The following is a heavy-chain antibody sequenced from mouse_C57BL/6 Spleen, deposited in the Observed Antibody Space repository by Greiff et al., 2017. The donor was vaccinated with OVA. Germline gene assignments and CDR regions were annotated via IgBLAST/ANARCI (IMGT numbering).Heavy chain of an antibody. CDR3: ARFPNLLLRSGGYFDV. CDR2: INPSNGGT. CDR1: GYTFTSYW. V-gene: IGHV1-53*01. Sequence: QVPLQQPGTELVKPGASVKLSCKASGYTFTSYWMHWVKQRPGQGLEWIGNINPSNGGTNYNEKFKSKATLTVDKSSSTAYMQLSSLTSEDSAVYYCARFPNLLLRSGGYFDVWGTGTTVTVSS. D-gene: IGHD1-1*01. J-gene: IGHJ1*03.